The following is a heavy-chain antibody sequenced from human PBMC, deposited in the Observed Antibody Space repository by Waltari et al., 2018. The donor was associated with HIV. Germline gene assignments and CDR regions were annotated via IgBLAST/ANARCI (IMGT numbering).Heavy chain of an antibody. J-gene: IGHJ4*02. CDR3: ARDATVVTRFDY. Sequence: QLQLQESGPGLVKPSETLSLTCTVSGGSISSSSYYWGWIRQPPGKGLEWIGSIYYSGSTYYNPSLKSRVTISVDTSKNQFSLKLSSVTAADTAVYYCARDATVVTRFDYWGQGTLVTVSS. D-gene: IGHD2-21*02. V-gene: IGHV4-39*07. CDR2: IYYSGST. CDR1: GGSISSSSYY.